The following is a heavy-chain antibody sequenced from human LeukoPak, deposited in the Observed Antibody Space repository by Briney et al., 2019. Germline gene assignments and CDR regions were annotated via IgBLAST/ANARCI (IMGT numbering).Heavy chain of an antibody. CDR1: VYTFTSYG. Sequence: GASVTVSCKASVYTFTSYGISWVRQAPGQGGEWMGWISAYNGNTNYAQKLQGRVTMTTETSTSTAYMELRSLRYDVTAVYYCAREGSGSYYFDYWGQGTLVTVSS. V-gene: IGHV1-18*01. CDR2: ISAYNGNT. J-gene: IGHJ4*02. CDR3: AREGSGSYYFDY. D-gene: IGHD3-10*01.